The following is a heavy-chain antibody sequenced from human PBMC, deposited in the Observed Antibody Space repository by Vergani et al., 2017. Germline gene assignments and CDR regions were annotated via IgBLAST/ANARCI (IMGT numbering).Heavy chain of an antibody. CDR3: ARLYGRDSSGSKYFDY. J-gene: IGHJ4*02. Sequence: EVQLVQSGAEVKKPGESLKISCQISGYSFTNYWIGWVRQMPGKGLEWMGIIHPADSDTRYSPSFQGQVTISADKSISTAYLPRSSLRASDSAMYYCARLYGRDSSGSKYFDYWGQGTLVTVSS. CDR2: IHPADSDT. V-gene: IGHV5-51*01. D-gene: IGHD3-22*01. CDR1: GYSFTNYW.